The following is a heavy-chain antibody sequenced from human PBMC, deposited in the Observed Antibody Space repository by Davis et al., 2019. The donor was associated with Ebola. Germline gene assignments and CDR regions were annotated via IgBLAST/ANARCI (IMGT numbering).Heavy chain of an antibody. Sequence: MPSETLSLTCAVSGGPISSSNWWSWVRQPPGKGLEWIGEIYHSGSTNYNPSLKSRVTTSVDKSKNQFSLKLSSVTAADTAVYYCARSRAIPYYYYGMDVWGQGTTVTVSS. J-gene: IGHJ6*02. CDR3: ARSRAIPYYYYGMDV. V-gene: IGHV4-4*02. CDR2: IYHSGST. CDR1: GGPISSSNW. D-gene: IGHD5-24*01.